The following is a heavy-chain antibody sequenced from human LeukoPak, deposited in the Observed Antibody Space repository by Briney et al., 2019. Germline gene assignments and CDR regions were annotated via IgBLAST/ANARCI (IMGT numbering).Heavy chain of an antibody. CDR1: GGSISSGGYY. V-gene: IGHV4-39*01. Sequence: SGTLSLTCTVSGGSISSGGYYWSWIRQHPGKGLEWIGYIYYSGSTYYNPSLKSRVTISVDTSKNQFSLKVSSVTAADTAVYYCARHGRQWLVRWGQGTLVTVSS. J-gene: IGHJ4*02. CDR2: IYYSGST. CDR3: ARHGRQWLVR. D-gene: IGHD6-19*01.